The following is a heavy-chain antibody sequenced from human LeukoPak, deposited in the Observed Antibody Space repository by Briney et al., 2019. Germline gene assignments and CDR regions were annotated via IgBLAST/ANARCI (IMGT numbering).Heavy chain of an antibody. CDR3: ANLPSGADTYYYYGMDV. V-gene: IGHV3-23*01. D-gene: IGHD3-10*01. J-gene: IGHJ6*02. Sequence: GASLRLSCAASGFTFSSYAMSWVRHAPGTGLEWVSAISGSGGSTYYADSVKGRFTISRDNSKNTLYLQMNSLRAEDTAVYYCANLPSGADTYYYYGMDVWGQGTTVTVSS. CDR2: ISGSGGST. CDR1: GFTFSSYA.